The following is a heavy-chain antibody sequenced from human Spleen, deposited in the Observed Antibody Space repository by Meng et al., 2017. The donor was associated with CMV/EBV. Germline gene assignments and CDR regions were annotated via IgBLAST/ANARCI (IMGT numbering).Heavy chain of an antibody. J-gene: IGHJ6*02. CDR3: AREPVEGRDYYYGMDV. CDR1: GGSISSNTYY. CDR2: IYYSGST. V-gene: IGHV4-39*07. Sequence: SETLSLTCTVSGGSISSNTYYWNWIRQPPGKGLEWIGSIYYSGSTYYNPSLKSRVTISVDTSKNHFSLKLSSVTAADTAVYYCAREPVEGRDYYYGMDVWGQGTTVTVSS. D-gene: IGHD5-24*01.